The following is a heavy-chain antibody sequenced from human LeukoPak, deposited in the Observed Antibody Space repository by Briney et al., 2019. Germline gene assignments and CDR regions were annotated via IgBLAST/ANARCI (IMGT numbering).Heavy chain of an antibody. CDR2: IGGGGDT. J-gene: IGHJ4*02. CDR1: GFTFSNYA. CDR3: AKDFKCEL. Sequence: GESLKISCAASGFTFSNYAMTWVRQGPGKGLEWVSVIGGGGDTKYADSVKGRFTISRDNSKNTLYLQMNSLRVEDTAVYYCAKDFKCELWGQGTLVTVSS. D-gene: IGHD4/OR15-4a*01. V-gene: IGHV3-23*01.